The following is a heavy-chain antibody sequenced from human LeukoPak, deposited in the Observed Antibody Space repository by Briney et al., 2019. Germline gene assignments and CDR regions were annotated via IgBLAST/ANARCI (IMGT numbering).Heavy chain of an antibody. CDR2: IRYDGSNK. V-gene: IGHV3-30*02. CDR1: GFTFSSYG. D-gene: IGHD6-13*01. Sequence: GGSLRLSCAASGFTFSSYGMHWVRQAPGKGLEWVAFIRYDGSNKYYADSVKGRFTISRDNSKNTLYLQMNSLRAEDTAVYYCAKVGHSSSWYGSYYYYYMDVWGKGTTVTVSS. J-gene: IGHJ6*03. CDR3: AKVGHSSSWYGSYYYYYMDV.